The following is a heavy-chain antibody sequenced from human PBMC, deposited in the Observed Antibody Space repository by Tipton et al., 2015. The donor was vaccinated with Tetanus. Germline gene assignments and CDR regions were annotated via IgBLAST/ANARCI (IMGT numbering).Heavy chain of an antibody. CDR2: INHSGST. D-gene: IGHD3-22*01. Sequence: LRLSCAVYGGSFSGYDWNWIRQPPGKGLEWIGEINHSGSTKYNPSLKSRVTISVDTSGNLFSLKLSSVTAADTAVYYCARGVTRIVVVNYFDYWGQGILVTVSS. J-gene: IGHJ4*02. V-gene: IGHV4-34*01. CDR3: ARGVTRIVVVNYFDY. CDR1: GGSFSGYD.